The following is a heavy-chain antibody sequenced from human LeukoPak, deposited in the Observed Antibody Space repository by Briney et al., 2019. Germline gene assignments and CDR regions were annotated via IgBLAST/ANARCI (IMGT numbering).Heavy chain of an antibody. J-gene: IGHJ4*02. D-gene: IGHD3-10*01. V-gene: IGHV3-21*01. CDR3: ARVVDYGSGSYYKGSPDY. Sequence: GGSLRLSCAASGLTFISYTMNWVRQAPGKGLEWVSSISSSSSYIYYADSVKGRFTISRDNAKNSLYLQMNSLRAEDTAVYYCARVVDYGSGSYYKGSPDYWGQGTLVTVSS. CDR1: GLTFISYT. CDR2: ISSSSSYI.